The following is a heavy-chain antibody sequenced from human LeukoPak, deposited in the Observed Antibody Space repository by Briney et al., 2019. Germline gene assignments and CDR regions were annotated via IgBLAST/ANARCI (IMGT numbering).Heavy chain of an antibody. J-gene: IGHJ2*01. V-gene: IGHV4-30-2*01. CDR2: IYHSGST. CDR3: ARAGGDIVVVVAADWYFDL. Sequence: SETLSLTCTVSGGSISSGGYYWSWIRQPPGKGLEWIGYIYHSGSTYYNPSLKSRVTISVDRSKNQFSLKLSSVTAADTAVYYCARAGGDIVVVVAADWYFDLWGRGTLVTVSS. D-gene: IGHD2-15*01. CDR1: GGSISSGGYY.